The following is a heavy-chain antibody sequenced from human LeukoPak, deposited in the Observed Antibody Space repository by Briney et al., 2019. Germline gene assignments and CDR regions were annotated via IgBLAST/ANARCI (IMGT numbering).Heavy chain of an antibody. CDR3: TTGNY. J-gene: IGHJ4*02. CDR1: GFSFTDAW. CDR2: LKSKAAGGTT. Sequence: GGSLRLSCAASGFSFTDAWMSWVRQAPGKGLEWVGHLKSKAAGGTTDYAAPVKARFTISGDDSKNTLYLQINSLKTEDTAVYYCTTGNYWGQGTLVTVSS. V-gene: IGHV3-15*01.